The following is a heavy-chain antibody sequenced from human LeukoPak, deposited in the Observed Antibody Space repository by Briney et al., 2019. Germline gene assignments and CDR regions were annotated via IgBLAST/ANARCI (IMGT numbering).Heavy chain of an antibody. V-gene: IGHV3-23*01. CDR2: ISGSGGST. CDR3: AKRYYYDSSGYYLYYWYFDL. J-gene: IGHJ2*01. CDR1: GFTFSSYA. Sequence: GGSLRLSCAASGFTFSSYAMSWVRRAPGKGLEWVSAISGSGGSTYYADSVKGRFTISRDNSKNTLYLQMNSLRAEDTAVYYCAKRYYYDSSGYYLYYWYFDLWGRGTLVTVSS. D-gene: IGHD3-22*01.